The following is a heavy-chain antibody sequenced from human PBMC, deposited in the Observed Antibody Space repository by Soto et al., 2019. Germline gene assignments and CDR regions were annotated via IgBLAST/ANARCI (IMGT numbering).Heavy chain of an antibody. Sequence: QVQLQESGPGLVKPSQTLSLTCTVSGGSISSGGYYWSWIRQHPGKGLEWIGYIYYSGSTYYNPSLKSRVTISVDTSKNQFSLKLSSVTAADTAVYYCAREVVVAADYYYYGMDVWGQGTTVTVSS. V-gene: IGHV4-31*03. CDR3: AREVVVAADYYYYGMDV. CDR1: GGSISSGGYY. CDR2: IYYSGST. J-gene: IGHJ6*02. D-gene: IGHD2-15*01.